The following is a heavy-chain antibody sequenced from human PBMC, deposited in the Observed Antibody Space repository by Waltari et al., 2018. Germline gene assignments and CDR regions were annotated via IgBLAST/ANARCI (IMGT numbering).Heavy chain of an antibody. V-gene: IGHV1-2*02. Sequence: QVHLVQSGAEWKRPGASVKVSCRASGFTLTPQYIHWLRQAPGQGLEWMGWITPHRDATDYAQKFQGRVTITKDTSTNTVYMEIHRLTSDDTAVYYCATQPDDRRYNWFDPWGQGTLVTVAS. CDR3: ATQPDDRRYNWFDP. CDR2: ITPHRDAT. J-gene: IGHJ5*02. D-gene: IGHD3-3*01. CDR1: GFTLTPQY.